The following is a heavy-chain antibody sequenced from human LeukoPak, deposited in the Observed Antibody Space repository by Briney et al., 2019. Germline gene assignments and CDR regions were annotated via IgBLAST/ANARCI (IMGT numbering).Heavy chain of an antibody. D-gene: IGHD6-13*01. Sequence: PSETLSLTCTASGGSISSSDYYWSWIRQPPGKGLEWIGYVYHTGSTKYNPSPKSRVTISVDTSKNQFSLKLSSVTAADTAVYYCARAAGQDHTKMMVYYYYYMDVWGKGSTVTVSS. CDR2: VYHTGST. CDR1: GGSISSSDYY. V-gene: IGHV4-61*08. CDR3: ARAAGQDHTKMMVYYYYYMDV. J-gene: IGHJ6*03.